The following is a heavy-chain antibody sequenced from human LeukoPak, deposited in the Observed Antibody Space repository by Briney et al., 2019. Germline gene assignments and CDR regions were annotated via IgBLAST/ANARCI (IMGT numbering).Heavy chain of an antibody. CDR1: GGSISSSSYY. D-gene: IGHD1-26*01. J-gene: IGHJ4*02. CDR2: IYYSGST. V-gene: IGHV4-39*01. CDR3: ARMPIGGATTFDY. Sequence: SETLSLTCTVSGGSISSSSYYWGWIRQPPGKGLEWIGSIYYSGSTYYNPSLKSRVTISVDTSKNQFSLKLSPVTAADTAVYYCARMPIGGATTFDYWGQGTLVTVSS.